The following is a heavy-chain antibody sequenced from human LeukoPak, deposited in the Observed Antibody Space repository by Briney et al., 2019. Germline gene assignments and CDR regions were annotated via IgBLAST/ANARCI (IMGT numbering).Heavy chain of an antibody. J-gene: IGHJ5*02. CDR3: ARTLHALNWFDP. V-gene: IGHV4-59*01. CDR2: IYYSGST. Sequence: SETPSLTCTVSGGSISSYYWSWIRQPPGKGLEWIGYIYYSGSTNYNPSLKSRVTISVDTSKNQFSLKLSSVTAADTAVYYCARTLHALNWFDPWGQGTLVTVSS. D-gene: IGHD2-2*01. CDR1: GGSISSYY.